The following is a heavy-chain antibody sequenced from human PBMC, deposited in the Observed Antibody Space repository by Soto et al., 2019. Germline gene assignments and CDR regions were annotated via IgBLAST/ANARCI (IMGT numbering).Heavy chain of an antibody. Sequence: GESLKISCKVSGYIFTGYWVGWVRQMPGKGLESMGIIFPSDSDTRYSPSFQGQVTISADRSTSTVFLQWASLKASDTAVYFCARKDKSGYFNWFDPWGQGTLVTVSS. V-gene: IGHV5-51*01. J-gene: IGHJ5*02. CDR2: IFPSDSDT. CDR1: GYIFTGYW. D-gene: IGHD3-22*01. CDR3: ARKDKSGYFNWFDP.